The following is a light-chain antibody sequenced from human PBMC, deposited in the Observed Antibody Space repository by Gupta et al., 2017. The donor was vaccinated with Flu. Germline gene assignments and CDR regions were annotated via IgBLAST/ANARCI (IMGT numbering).Light chain of an antibody. V-gene: IGKV3-15*01. CDR1: QSVRTN. CDR2: GAS. CDR3: QQYDAWPPWT. J-gene: IGKJ1*01. Sequence: IMMTQSTATLSVSPGGRVTLSCRASQSVRTNLAWYQQKPGQAPRLLIYGASTRATGIPTRFSGGGSGKDVTLTISSRESEDFAGYYSQQYDAWPPWTFGQGTKVDIK.